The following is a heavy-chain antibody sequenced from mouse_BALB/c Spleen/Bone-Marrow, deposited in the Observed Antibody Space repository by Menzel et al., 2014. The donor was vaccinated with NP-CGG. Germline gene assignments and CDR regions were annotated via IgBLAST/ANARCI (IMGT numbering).Heavy chain of an antibody. CDR1: GYAFSSYW. V-gene: IGHV1-80*01. D-gene: IGHD2-14*01. J-gene: IGHJ4*01. CDR3: ARWYRDPHFATDY. CDR2: IYPGDGDT. Sequence: QVQLQQSGAELVRPGSSVKISCKASGYAFSSYWMNWVKQRPGLGLEWIGQIYPGDGDTNYNGNFKDKATLTVDRSSSTAFMQLSSLTSEDSAVYFCARWYRDPHFATDYWGPGTSVTVSS.